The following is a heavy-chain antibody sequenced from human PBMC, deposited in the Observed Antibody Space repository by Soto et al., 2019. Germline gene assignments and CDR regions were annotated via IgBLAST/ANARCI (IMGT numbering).Heavy chain of an antibody. CDR1: GGSINSGAYY. V-gene: IGHV4-31*03. J-gene: IGHJ4*02. CDR3: ARDLIDGYFDC. CDR2: IYYSGST. Sequence: QVQLQESGPGLVKPSQTLSLTCTVSGGSINSGAYYWSWIRQHPGKGLEWIGYIYYSGSTYYHPSLQSRVTISVDTSKNQFSPKLSSVTAEATAVYYCARDLIDGYFDCWGQGTLVTVSS.